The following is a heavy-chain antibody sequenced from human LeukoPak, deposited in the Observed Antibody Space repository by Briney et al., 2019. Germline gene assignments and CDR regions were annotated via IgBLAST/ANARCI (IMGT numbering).Heavy chain of an antibody. Sequence: GGSLRLSCAASGFTFSSYSMNWVRQAPGKGLEWVSPISSSSSYIYYADSVKGRFTISRDNAKNSLYLQMNSLRAEDTAVYYCARGTQNRYCSGGSCYSAGYWGQGTLVTVSS. CDR3: ARGTQNRYCSGGSCYSAGY. CDR1: GFTFSSYS. CDR2: ISSSSSYI. D-gene: IGHD2-15*01. V-gene: IGHV3-21*01. J-gene: IGHJ4*02.